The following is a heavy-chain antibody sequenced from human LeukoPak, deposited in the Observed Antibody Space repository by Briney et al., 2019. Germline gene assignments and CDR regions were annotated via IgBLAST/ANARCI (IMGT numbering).Heavy chain of an antibody. CDR1: GFTFSSYS. Sequence: PGGSLRLSCAASGFTFSSYSMNWVRQAPGEELEWVSYITSSSSYIYYADSVKGRFTISRDNAKNSLYLQMNSLRAEDTAVYYCARQGSYCSGGSCSRVYFDYWGQGTLVTVSS. D-gene: IGHD2-15*01. CDR2: ITSSSSYI. V-gene: IGHV3-21*01. J-gene: IGHJ4*02. CDR3: ARQGSYCSGGSCSRVYFDY.